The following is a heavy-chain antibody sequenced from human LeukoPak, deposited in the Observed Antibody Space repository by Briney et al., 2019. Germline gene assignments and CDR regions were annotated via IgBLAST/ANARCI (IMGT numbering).Heavy chain of an antibody. D-gene: IGHD1-1*01. CDR3: ARERGVQLERKPDH. Sequence: ASVKVSCKASVYTFTDYYMHWVRQAPGQGLEWMGWINPYTGGTNYAQKFQGRVTMPRDSSISTAYMELSSLTSDDTAVYYCARERGVQLERKPDHWGQGALVTVSS. CDR2: INPYTGGT. V-gene: IGHV1-2*02. CDR1: VYTFTDYY. J-gene: IGHJ4*02.